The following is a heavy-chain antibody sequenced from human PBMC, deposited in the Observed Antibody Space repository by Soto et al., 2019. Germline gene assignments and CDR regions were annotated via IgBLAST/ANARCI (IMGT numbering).Heavy chain of an antibody. D-gene: IGHD3-16*02. CDR3: ARDLQNYDYIWGSYPTVSVFDI. Sequence: GASVEVCWEASGYRFTSCGMSWLRQAHGQGLEWMGWISAYNGNTNYAQKLQGRVTMTTDTSTSTAYMELRSLRSDDTAVYYCARDLQNYDYIWGSYPTVSVFDIWGQGTMVTVSS. CDR2: ISAYNGNT. J-gene: IGHJ3*02. V-gene: IGHV1-18*01. CDR1: GYRFTSCG.